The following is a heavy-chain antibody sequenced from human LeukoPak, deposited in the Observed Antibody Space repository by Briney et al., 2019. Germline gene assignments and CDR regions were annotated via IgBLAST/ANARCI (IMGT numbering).Heavy chain of an antibody. D-gene: IGHD1-26*01. CDR2: INHSGST. V-gene: IGHV4-34*01. J-gene: IGHJ4*02. CDR1: GGSFSGYY. Sequence: PSETLSLTCAVYGGSFSGYYWSWIRQPPGKGLEWIGEINHSGSTNYNPSLKSRVTISVDTSKNQFSLKLSSVTAADTAVYYCARHAGRVFDYWGQGTLVTVSS. CDR3: ARHAGRVFDY.